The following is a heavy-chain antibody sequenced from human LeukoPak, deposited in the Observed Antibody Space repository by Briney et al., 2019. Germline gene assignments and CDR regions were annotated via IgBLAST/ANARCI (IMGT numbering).Heavy chain of an antibody. V-gene: IGHV1-46*01. CDR1: GYTFTSYY. D-gene: IGHD3-22*01. CDR2: INPSGGST. Sequence: ASVKVSCKASGYTFTSYYMHWVRQAPGQGLEWMGIINPSGGSTSYAQKFQGRVTMTRDTSTSTVYMELSSLRSEDTAVYYCATKRPYYDSSGTIDYWGQGTLVTVSS. CDR3: ATKRPYYDSSGTIDY. J-gene: IGHJ4*02.